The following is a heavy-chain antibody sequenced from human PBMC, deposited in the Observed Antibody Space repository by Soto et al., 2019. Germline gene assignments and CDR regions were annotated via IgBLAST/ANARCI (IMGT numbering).Heavy chain of an antibody. D-gene: IGHD1-7*01. J-gene: IGHJ4*02. Sequence: SGGSLRLSCAASGFTFSSYSMNWVRQAPGKGLEWVSSISSSSSYIYYADSVKGRFTISRDNAKNSLYLQMNSLRAEDTAVYYCVRDFNWNYAAPAYYFDYWGQGTLVTVSS. CDR2: ISSSSSYI. V-gene: IGHV3-21*01. CDR3: VRDFNWNYAAPAYYFDY. CDR1: GFTFSSYS.